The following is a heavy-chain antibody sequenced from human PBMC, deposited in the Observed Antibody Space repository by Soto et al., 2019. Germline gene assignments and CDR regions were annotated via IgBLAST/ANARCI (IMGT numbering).Heavy chain of an antibody. V-gene: IGHV1-2*02. J-gene: IGHJ4*02. CDR2: INPNSGGT. CDR1: GYTFTGYY. CDR3: ARILLYSGYDGGFDY. D-gene: IGHD5-12*01. Sequence: QVQLVQSGAEVKKPGASVKVSCKASGYTFTGYYMHWVRQAPGQGLEWMGWINPNSGGTNYAQKFQGRVTMTSDTSISTAYMELSRLRSDDTAVYYCARILLYSGYDGGFDYWGQGTLVTVSS.